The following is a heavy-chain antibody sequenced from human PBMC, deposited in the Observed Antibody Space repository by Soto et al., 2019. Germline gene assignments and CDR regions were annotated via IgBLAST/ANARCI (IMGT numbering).Heavy chain of an antibody. D-gene: IGHD3-9*01. Sequence: QVQLQESGPGLVKPSETLSLTCTVSGGSISSYYWSWIRQPPGKGLEWIGYIYYSGSTNYHPSLNTRVTTSVDTSKNQYSLNLSSVTAADTAVYYCARSPGPSLLVFVWGQGTLVTVSS. CDR1: GGSISSYY. V-gene: IGHV4-59*08. CDR3: ARSPGPSLLVFV. J-gene: IGHJ4*02. CDR2: IYYSGST.